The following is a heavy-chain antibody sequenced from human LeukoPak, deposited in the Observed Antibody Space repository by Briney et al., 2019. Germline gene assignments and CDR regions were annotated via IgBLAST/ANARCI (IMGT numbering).Heavy chain of an antibody. V-gene: IGHV3-74*01. Sequence: GGSMRLSCAPSGFTLSSYWVHCVRQAPRAGLVWVSRIISDGSSPSSADSVKGRFTISRDNAKNTLYLQMNSLRAEDTAVYYCARGVGYCSSTSCYWWFDPWGQGTLVTVSS. CDR3: ARGVGYCSSTSCYWWFDP. CDR2: IISDGSSP. J-gene: IGHJ5*02. D-gene: IGHD2-2*01. CDR1: GFTLSSYW.